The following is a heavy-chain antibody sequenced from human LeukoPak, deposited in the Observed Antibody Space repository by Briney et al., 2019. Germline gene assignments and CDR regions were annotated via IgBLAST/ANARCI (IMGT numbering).Heavy chain of an antibody. Sequence: PSETLSLTCTVSGGSISSGSYYWSWIRQPAGKGLEWIGRIYTSGSTNYNPSLKSRVTISVDTSKNQFSLKLSSVTAADTAVYYCARDRLRWPDAFDIWGQGTMVTVSS. CDR1: GGSISSGSYY. V-gene: IGHV4-61*02. D-gene: IGHD4-23*01. CDR3: ARDRLRWPDAFDI. CDR2: IYTSGST. J-gene: IGHJ3*02.